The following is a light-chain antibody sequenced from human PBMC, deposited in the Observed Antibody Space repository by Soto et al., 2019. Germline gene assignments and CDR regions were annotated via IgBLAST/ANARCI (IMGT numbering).Light chain of an antibody. V-gene: IGLV2-14*01. J-gene: IGLJ1*01. CDR1: NSDVGLYDF. CDR2: EVS. CDR3: ISYTSDDVRYV. Sequence: QSVLTQPASVSGTPGQSITISCTGSNSDVGLYDFVSWYQHHPGRAPKLIVSEVSHRPSGISNRFSGSKSGNTASLTISGLQSEDEADYYCISYTSDDVRYVFGTGTQLTVL.